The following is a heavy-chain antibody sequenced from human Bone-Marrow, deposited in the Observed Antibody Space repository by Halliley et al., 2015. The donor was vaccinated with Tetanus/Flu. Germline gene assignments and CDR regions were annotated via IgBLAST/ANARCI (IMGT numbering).Heavy chain of an antibody. J-gene: IGHJ4*02. CDR3: VRDGHYESSGFFDY. D-gene: IGHD3-22*01. CDR2: ISSSSSYI. Sequence: SLRLSCGTSGFSFNSYSMSWVRQAPGKGLEWVSSISSSSSYIYSSDSVKGRFTVSRDNVKKSLYLLMNSLRVDDTAVYYCVRDGHYESSGFFDYWGQGTLVTVSS. V-gene: IGHV3-21*01. CDR1: GFSFNSYS.